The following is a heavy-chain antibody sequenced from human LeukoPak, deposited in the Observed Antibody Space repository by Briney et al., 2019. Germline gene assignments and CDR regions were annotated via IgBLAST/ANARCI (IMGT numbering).Heavy chain of an antibody. V-gene: IGHV3-11*01. CDR2: ISSSGSTI. J-gene: IGHJ4*02. CDR3: ARESYCGGDCSDFDY. Sequence: GGSLRLSCAASGFTFSDYYMSWIRQAPGKGLEWVSYISSSGSTIYYADSVKGRFTISRDNAKNSLYLQMNSLRAEDTAVYYCARESYCGGDCSDFDYWGQGTLVTVSS. D-gene: IGHD2-21*02. CDR1: GFTFSDYY.